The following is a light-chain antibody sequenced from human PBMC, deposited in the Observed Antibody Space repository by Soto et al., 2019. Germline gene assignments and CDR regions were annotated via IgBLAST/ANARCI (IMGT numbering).Light chain of an antibody. CDR3: FSFTTDWTHV. V-gene: IGLV2-14*01. J-gene: IGLJ1*01. CDR1: QSSSDIGAYNY. CDR2: EVS. Sequence: QSALTQPASVSGSPGQSITISCTGSQSSSDIGAYNYVSWFQQYPGKAPKLIISEVSNRPSGVSNRFSGSKSGTAASLTISGLQTEDEADYFCFSFTTDWTHVFGTGTKVTVL.